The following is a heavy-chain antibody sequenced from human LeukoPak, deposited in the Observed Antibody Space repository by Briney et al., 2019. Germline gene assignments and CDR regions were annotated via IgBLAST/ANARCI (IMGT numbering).Heavy chain of an antibody. D-gene: IGHD2-15*01. CDR2: IVVGSGQT. J-gene: IGHJ3*01. Sequence: ASVTVSSKASRFTFTSSAVQWVRQARGQRLEWIGWIVVGSGQTNFAQRFQDRVSITRDMSTSTAFMELNSLRSVDTAVYYCATGRGFLDVIDVWGQGTTVTV. V-gene: IGHV1-58*01. CDR1: RFTFTSSA. CDR3: ATGRGFLDVIDV.